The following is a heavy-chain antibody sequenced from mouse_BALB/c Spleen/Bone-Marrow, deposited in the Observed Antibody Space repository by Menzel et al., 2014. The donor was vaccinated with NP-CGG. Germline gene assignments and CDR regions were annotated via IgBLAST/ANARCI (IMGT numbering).Heavy chain of an antibody. CDR1: GFTFSSYA. J-gene: IGHJ4*01. D-gene: IGHD2-1*01. CDR2: ISSGGSYT. Sequence: EVMLVESGGGLVKPGGSLKLSCAASGFTFSSYAMSWVRQTPEKRLEWVATISSGGSYTYYPDSVKGRFTISRDNAKNTLYLQMSSLRSEDTAMYYCARHGGKGYAMYYWGQGTSVTVSS. CDR3: ARHGGKGYAMYY. V-gene: IGHV5-9-1*01.